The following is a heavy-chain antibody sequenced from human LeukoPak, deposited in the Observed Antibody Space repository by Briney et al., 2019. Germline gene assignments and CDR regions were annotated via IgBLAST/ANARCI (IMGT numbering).Heavy chain of an antibody. CDR1: GASISSSGYY. V-gene: IGHV4-39*01. Sequence: SETLSLTCTVSGASISSSGYYWAWIRQPPGKGLEWIGSLYYSGNTYYNPSLKSRVTISVDTSKMQFSLKLTSVTVADTAVYYCARPPAYMLYYFDYWGRGTLVTVSS. D-gene: IGHD3-10*02. J-gene: IGHJ4*02. CDR2: LYYSGNT. CDR3: ARPPAYMLYYFDY.